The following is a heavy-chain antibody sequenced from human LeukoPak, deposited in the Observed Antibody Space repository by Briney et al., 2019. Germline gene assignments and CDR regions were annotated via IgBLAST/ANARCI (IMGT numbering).Heavy chain of an antibody. D-gene: IGHD3-10*01. J-gene: IGHJ6*02. Sequence: GGSLRLSCAASGFTFSNSVMTWVRQAPGKGLEWVSTISGTGAYTYYADSVKGRFTISRDNSKNTLYLQMNSLRAEDTAVYYCAKVGYYASGTLYHYYGMDVWGQGTTVTVSS. CDR3: AKVGYYASGTLYHYYGMDV. CDR1: GFTFSNSV. CDR2: ISGTGAYT. V-gene: IGHV3-23*01.